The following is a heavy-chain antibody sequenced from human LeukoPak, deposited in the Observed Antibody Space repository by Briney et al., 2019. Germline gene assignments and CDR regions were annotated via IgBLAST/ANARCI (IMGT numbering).Heavy chain of an antibody. Sequence: PVGSPRLSSATPVFTPIIHSIKIVRHTPRKRLEWVSPISSSSYMYYADSVKGRFTISRDNAKDSLYLQMNSLRVEDTAVYYCLRGDRRDYWGQGTLVTVSS. CDR2: ISSSSYM. J-gene: IGHJ4*02. CDR1: VFTPIIHS. V-gene: IGHV3-21*06. CDR3: LRGDRRDY.